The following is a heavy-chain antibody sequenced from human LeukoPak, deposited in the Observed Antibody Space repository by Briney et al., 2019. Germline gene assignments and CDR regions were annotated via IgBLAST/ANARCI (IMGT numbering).Heavy chain of an antibody. CDR3: AREDRVGATTGSDH. J-gene: IGHJ4*01. D-gene: IGHD1-26*01. CDR2: ICYNGAT. V-gene: IGHV4-59*04. Sequence: PSDTLALTCTGSDGAISADFWNCISQPPGKGLQWRGTICYNGATQYDPSLKSRVTISVDTYKNQFSLKLTSVTAADTAVYYCAREDRVGATTGSDHWGYGTLVTVSS. CDR1: DGAISADF.